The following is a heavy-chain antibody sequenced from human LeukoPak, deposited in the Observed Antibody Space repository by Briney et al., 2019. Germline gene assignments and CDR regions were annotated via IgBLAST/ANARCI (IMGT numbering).Heavy chain of an antibody. D-gene: IGHD6-6*01. Sequence: PSETLSLTCTVSGGSISSYYLSWIRQPAGKGLEWIGRIYTSGSTNYNPSLKSRVTMSVDTSRNQFSLKLSSVTAADTAVYYCARLEYSSSRSWFDPWGQGTLVTVSS. CDR3: ARLEYSSSRSWFDP. J-gene: IGHJ5*02. CDR2: IYTSGST. CDR1: GGSISSYY. V-gene: IGHV4-4*07.